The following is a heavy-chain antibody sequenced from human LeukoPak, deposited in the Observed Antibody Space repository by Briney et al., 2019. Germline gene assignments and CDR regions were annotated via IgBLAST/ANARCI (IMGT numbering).Heavy chain of an antibody. CDR3: ARDEGDGYVYYFDY. J-gene: IGHJ4*02. D-gene: IGHD5-24*01. CDR1: GYTFTGYY. CDR2: INPNSGGT. Sequence: GASVKVSCKASGYTFTGYYMHWVRQAPGQGLEWMGRINPNSGGTNYAQKFQGRVTMTRDTSISTAYMELSRLRSDDTAVYYCARDEGDGYVYYFDYWGQGTLVTVSS. V-gene: IGHV1-2*06.